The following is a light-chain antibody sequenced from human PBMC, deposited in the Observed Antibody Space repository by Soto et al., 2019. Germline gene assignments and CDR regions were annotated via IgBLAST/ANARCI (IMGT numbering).Light chain of an antibody. CDR2: EVT. CDR1: SSDVGRYNY. CDR3: SSYAGTNNV. J-gene: IGLJ1*01. Sequence: QSALTQPPSASGSPGQSVTISCTGTSSDVGRYNYVSWYQQHPGKAPKLMIYEVTKRPSGVPDRFSGSKSGNTASLTVSGLQAEDEADYYCSSYAGTNNVFGTGTKLTVL. V-gene: IGLV2-8*01.